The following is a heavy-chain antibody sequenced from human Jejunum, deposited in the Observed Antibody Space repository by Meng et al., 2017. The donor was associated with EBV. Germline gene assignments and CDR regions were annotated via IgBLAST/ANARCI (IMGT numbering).Heavy chain of an antibody. V-gene: IGHV4-34*01. J-gene: IGHJ4*02. CDR2: INQVGST. CDR3: ARSGAIIGVQGAPDY. D-gene: IGHD3-3*01. CDR1: GGSFGCYF. Sequence: QVEPLQCGAGLLQPSETLSLPCPVSGGSFGCYFWTGIRQAPGKGLEWIGEINQVGSTNYNPSLKSRVTISVNTSNIQFSLKVTSVTAADTAVYYCARSGAIIGVQGAPDYWGQGTLVTASS.